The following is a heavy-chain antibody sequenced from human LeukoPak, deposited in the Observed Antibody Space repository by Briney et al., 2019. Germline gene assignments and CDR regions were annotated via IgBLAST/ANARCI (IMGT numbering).Heavy chain of an antibody. CDR3: ARGYCSSTSCYFDY. V-gene: IGHV3-48*03. J-gene: IGHJ4*02. Sequence: GGSLRLSCAASGFTFSSHEMNWVRQAPGKGLEWISYIDSTGTTIHYADSVKGRFTISRDNAKNSLYLQMNSLRAEDTALYYCARGYCSSTSCYFDYWGQGSLVTVSS. CDR2: IDSTGTTI. CDR1: GFTFSSHE. D-gene: IGHD2-2*01.